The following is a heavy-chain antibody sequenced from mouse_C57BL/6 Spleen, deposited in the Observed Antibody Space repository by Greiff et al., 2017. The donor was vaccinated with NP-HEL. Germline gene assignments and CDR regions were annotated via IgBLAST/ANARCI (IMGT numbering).Heavy chain of an antibody. Sequence: EVHLVESGGGLVKPGGSLKLSCAASGFTFSSYTMSWVRQTPEKRLEWVATISGGGGNTYYPDSVKGRFTISRDNAKNTLYLQMSSLRSEDTALYYCARGYYGSSYGYWYFDVWGTGTTVTVSS. V-gene: IGHV5-9*01. CDR3: ARGYYGSSYGYWYFDV. CDR1: GFTFSSYT. CDR2: ISGGGGNT. D-gene: IGHD1-1*01. J-gene: IGHJ1*03.